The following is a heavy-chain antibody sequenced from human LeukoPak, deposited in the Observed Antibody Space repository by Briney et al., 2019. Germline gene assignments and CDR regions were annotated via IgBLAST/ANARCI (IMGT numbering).Heavy chain of an antibody. CDR2: IYPADSDI. CDR1: GYSINNYW. V-gene: IGHV5-51*01. Sequence: GESLKISCKGSGYSINNYWIGWVRQMPGKGLEWMGIIYPADSDIRYSPSFQGQVTISADKSISTVYLQWSSLKASDTAMYYCARQEYCSGGNCYTWFDPWGQGTLVTVSS. D-gene: IGHD2-15*01. J-gene: IGHJ5*02. CDR3: ARQEYCSGGNCYTWFDP.